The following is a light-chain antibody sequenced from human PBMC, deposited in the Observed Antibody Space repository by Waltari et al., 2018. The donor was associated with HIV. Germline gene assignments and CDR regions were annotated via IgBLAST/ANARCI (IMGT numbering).Light chain of an antibody. CDR2: GAS. V-gene: IGKV3-20*01. J-gene: IGKJ4*01. CDR1: QSVSSSY. Sequence: EMVLPQSPATLSLSPGQRATLSCRASQSVSSSYLAWYQQKPGQAPMLLIYGASSRATGIPDRFSGSGSGTDFTLTISRLEPEDFAGYYCQQYGSSLLTFGGGTKVEIK. CDR3: QQYGSSLLT.